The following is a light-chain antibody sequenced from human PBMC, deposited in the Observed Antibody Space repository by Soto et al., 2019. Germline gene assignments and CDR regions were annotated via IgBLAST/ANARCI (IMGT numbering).Light chain of an antibody. CDR2: GNS. V-gene: IGLV1-40*01. CDR3: QSYDSSLSAWV. Sequence: QSVLTQPPSVSGAPGQRVTISCTGRNSNIGAGYDVHGYQQVPGTAPKLLIYGNSNRPSGVPDRFSGSKSGTSASLAITGLQAEDEGDYYCQSYDSSLSAWVFGGGTKLTVL. CDR1: NSNIGAGYD. J-gene: IGLJ3*02.